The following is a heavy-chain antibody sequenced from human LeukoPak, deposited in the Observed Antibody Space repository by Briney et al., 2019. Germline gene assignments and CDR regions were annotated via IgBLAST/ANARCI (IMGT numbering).Heavy chain of an antibody. Sequence: ASVKVSCKASGYTFTDHYMHWVRQAPGQGLEWMGIINPVGGGTTYAQHFQGRVTMTRDTSTSTVYMELRSLRSEDTAVYYCTREVAYGAHGFDYWGQGTLITVSS. CDR2: INPVGGGT. CDR1: GYTFTDHY. J-gene: IGHJ4*02. CDR3: TREVAYGAHGFDY. D-gene: IGHD4-17*01. V-gene: IGHV1-46*01.